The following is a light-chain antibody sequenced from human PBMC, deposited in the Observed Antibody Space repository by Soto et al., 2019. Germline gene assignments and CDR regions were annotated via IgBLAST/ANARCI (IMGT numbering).Light chain of an antibody. CDR3: SSYSVNIFYV. J-gene: IGLJ1*01. CDR1: SSDVGGYNY. Sequence: QSVLTQPPSASGSPGQSVTISCTGTSSDVGGYNYVSWYQQHPGKAPKLIIYEVTKRPSGVPARFSGSKSGNTASLTVSGLQAEDEADYYCSSYSVNIFYVFGSGTKLTVL. V-gene: IGLV2-8*01. CDR2: EVT.